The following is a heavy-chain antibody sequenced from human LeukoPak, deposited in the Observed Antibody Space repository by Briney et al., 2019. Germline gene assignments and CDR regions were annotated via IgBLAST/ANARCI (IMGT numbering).Heavy chain of an antibody. Sequence: SVKVSCKASGYTFTGYYMHWVRQAPGQGLEWMGGIIPIFGTANYAQKFQGRVTITADESTSTAYMELSSLRSEDTAVYYCARDSGSAFDYWGQGTLVTVSS. D-gene: IGHD3-10*01. J-gene: IGHJ4*02. CDR1: GYTFTGYY. V-gene: IGHV1-69*13. CDR3: ARDSGSAFDY. CDR2: IIPIFGTA.